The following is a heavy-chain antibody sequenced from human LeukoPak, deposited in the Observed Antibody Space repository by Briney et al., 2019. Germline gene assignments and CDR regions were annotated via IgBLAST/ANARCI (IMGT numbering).Heavy chain of an antibody. V-gene: IGHV1-2*02. CDR1: GYTFTSYD. J-gene: IGHJ4*02. Sequence: ASVKVSCKASGYTFTSYDINWVRQATGQGLEWMGWMNPNSGGTNYAQKFQGRVTMTRDTSISTAYMELSRLRSDDTAVYYCAREGGLYCSSTSCFAFDYWGQGTLVTVSS. CDR2: MNPNSGGT. D-gene: IGHD2-2*01. CDR3: AREGGLYCSSTSCFAFDY.